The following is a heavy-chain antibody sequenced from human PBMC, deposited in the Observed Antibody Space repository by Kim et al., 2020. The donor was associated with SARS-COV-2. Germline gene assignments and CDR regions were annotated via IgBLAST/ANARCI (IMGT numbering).Heavy chain of an antibody. V-gene: IGHV1-24*01. CDR1: GYTLTEFS. CDR2: FDPEDGET. CDR3: ATVLAVAGSYYYYGMDV. J-gene: IGHJ6*02. Sequence: ASVKVSCKVSGYTLTEFSMHWVRQAPGKGLEWMGGFDPEDGETIYAQKFQGRVTMTEDTSTDTAYMELSSLRSEDTAVYYCATVLAVAGSYYYYGMDVWGQGTTVTVSS. D-gene: IGHD6-19*01.